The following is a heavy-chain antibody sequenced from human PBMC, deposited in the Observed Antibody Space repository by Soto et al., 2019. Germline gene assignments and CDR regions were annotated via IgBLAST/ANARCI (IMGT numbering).Heavy chain of an antibody. CDR3: ARVKYSSSSYYFDY. CDR2: IYYSGST. Sequence: SETLSLTCTVSGGSISSGGYYWSWIRRHPGKGLEWIGYIYYSGSTYYNPSLKSRVTISVDTSKNQFSLKLSSVTAADTAVYYCARVKYSSSSYYFDYWGQGTLVTVSS. V-gene: IGHV4-31*02. CDR1: GGSISSGGYY. J-gene: IGHJ4*02. D-gene: IGHD6-6*01.